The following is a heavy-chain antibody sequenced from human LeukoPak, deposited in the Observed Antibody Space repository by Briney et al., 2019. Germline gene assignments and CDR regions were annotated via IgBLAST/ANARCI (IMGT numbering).Heavy chain of an antibody. CDR3: ALASWPNGGDY. CDR2: INPSGGST. D-gene: IGHD2-8*01. V-gene: IGHV1-46*01. J-gene: IGHJ4*02. CDR1: VYTFTSYY. Sequence: ASVKVSCKASVYTFTSYYMHWVRQAPGQGLERMGIINPSGGSTSYAQKFQGRVTMTGDTSTSTVYMELSSLRSEDTAVYYCALASWPNGGDYWGQGTLVTVSS.